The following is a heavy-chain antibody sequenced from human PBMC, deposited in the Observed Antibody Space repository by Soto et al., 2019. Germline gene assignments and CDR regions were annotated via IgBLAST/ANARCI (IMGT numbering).Heavy chain of an antibody. D-gene: IGHD2-2*01. J-gene: IGHJ6*02. V-gene: IGHV1-69*06. CDR2: IIPIFGTA. CDR3: ARDQVVPAAFYYYSGMDV. CDR1: GGTFSSYA. Sequence: SVKVSCKASGGTFSSYAISWVRQAPGQGLEWMGGIIPIFGTANYAQKFQGRVTITADKSTSTAYMELSSLRSEDTAVYYCARDQVVPAAFYYYSGMDVWGQGATVTVSS.